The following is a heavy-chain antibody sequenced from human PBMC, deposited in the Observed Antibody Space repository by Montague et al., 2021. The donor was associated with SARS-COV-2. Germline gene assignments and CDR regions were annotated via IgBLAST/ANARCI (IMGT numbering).Heavy chain of an antibody. V-gene: IGHV4-4*07. CDR1: GGPISNWH. Sequence: SETLSLTCTVSGGPISNWHWNWIRQAGGKGLEFIGRIYPSGNTNCSPSLKSRVTMSLDTSKNELSLRLTSMTAADTAVYYCATGDRAFDFWGQGTLVTVSS. J-gene: IGHJ4*02. D-gene: IGHD2-21*01. CDR3: ATGDRAFDF. CDR2: IYPSGNT.